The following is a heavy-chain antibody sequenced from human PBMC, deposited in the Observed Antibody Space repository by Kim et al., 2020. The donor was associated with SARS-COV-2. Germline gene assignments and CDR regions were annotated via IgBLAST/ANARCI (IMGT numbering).Heavy chain of an antibody. V-gene: IGHV4-39*01. D-gene: IGHD2-21*01. Sequence: SETLSLTCTVSGDSITSSSYYWGWLRQPPGKGLEWIASIYYDGSTFYNPSLKSRLTISVDTSKNQFSLKLRFVTAADTAVSYCATPGGLFEPYWGQVTLV. CDR3: ATPGGLFEPY. J-gene: IGHJ4*02. CDR1: GDSITSSSYY. CDR2: IYYDGST.